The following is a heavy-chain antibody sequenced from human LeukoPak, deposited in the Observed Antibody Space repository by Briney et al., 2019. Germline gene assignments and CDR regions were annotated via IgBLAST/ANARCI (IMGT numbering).Heavy chain of an antibody. CDR2: IYYSGST. CDR3: ARGVVSYGSDDAFDI. CDR1: GDSINSYY. D-gene: IGHD5-18*01. J-gene: IGHJ3*02. V-gene: IGHV4-59*01. Sequence: SETLSLTCTASGDSINSYYWSWIRQPPGKGLEWIGYIYYSGSTNYNPSLKSRVTISVDTSKNQFSLKLSFVTAADTAVYYCARGVVSYGSDDAFDIWGQGTMVTVSS.